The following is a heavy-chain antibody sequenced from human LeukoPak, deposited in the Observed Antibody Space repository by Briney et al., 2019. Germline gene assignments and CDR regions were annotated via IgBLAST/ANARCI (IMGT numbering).Heavy chain of an antibody. J-gene: IGHJ4*02. V-gene: IGHV3-7*01. Sequence: GGSLRLSCAASGFTYSSYWMNWVRQAPGKGLEWVANIKQDGSEKYYVDSVKGRFTISRDNAKNSLYLQMNSLRAEDTAVYYCARDFGDSSGYHIDYWGQGTLVTVSS. D-gene: IGHD3-22*01. CDR2: IKQDGSEK. CDR1: GFTYSSYW. CDR3: ARDFGDSSGYHIDY.